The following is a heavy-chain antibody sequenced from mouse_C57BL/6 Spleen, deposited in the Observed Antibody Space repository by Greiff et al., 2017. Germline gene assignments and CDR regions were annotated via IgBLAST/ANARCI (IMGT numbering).Heavy chain of an antibody. CDR1: GFSLTSYG. J-gene: IGHJ4*01. CDR3: ARLYYGNYDAMDY. CDR2: IWSGGST. Sequence: VKLQESGPGLVQPSQSLSITCTVSGFSLTSYGVHWVRQSPGKGLEWLGVIWSGGSTDYNAAFISRLSISKDNSKSQVFFKMNSLQADDTAIYYCARLYYGNYDAMDYWGQGTSVTVSS. D-gene: IGHD2-1*01. V-gene: IGHV2-2*01.